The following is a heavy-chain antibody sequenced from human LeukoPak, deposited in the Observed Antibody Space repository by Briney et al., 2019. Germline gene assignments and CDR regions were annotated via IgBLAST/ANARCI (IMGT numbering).Heavy chain of an antibody. CDR2: VSGSGSHT. D-gene: IGHD5-12*01. J-gene: IGHJ4*02. V-gene: IGHV3-23*01. CDR3: AKDERGYDCYFDY. CDR1: GFTFSSYA. Sequence: GGSLRLSCAASGFTFSSYAMSGLRQAPGKGLEWVSSVSGSGSHTYYADSVKGRLTISRDNSKNTLYLQMDGLRAEDAAVYYCAKDERGYDCYFDYWGQGALVTVSS.